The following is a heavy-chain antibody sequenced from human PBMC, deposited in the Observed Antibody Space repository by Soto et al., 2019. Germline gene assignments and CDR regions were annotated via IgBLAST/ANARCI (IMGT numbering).Heavy chain of an antibody. V-gene: IGHV3-74*01. CDR1: GFTFSSYW. D-gene: IGHD3-3*01. CDR2: INSDGSST. Sequence: GGSLRLSCAASGFTFSSYWMHWVRQAPGKGLVWVSRINSDGSSTSYADSVKGRFTISRDNAKNTLYLQMNSLRAEDTAVYYCALGRYYDFWSGYYTNYWGQGTLVTVSS. J-gene: IGHJ4*02. CDR3: ALGRYYDFWSGYYTNY.